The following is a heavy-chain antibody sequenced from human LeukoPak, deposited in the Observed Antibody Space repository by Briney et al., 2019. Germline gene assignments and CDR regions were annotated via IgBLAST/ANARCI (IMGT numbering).Heavy chain of an antibody. J-gene: IGHJ4*02. D-gene: IGHD1-14*01. CDR1: SGSISSYY. V-gene: IGHV4-59*08. CDR2: IYYSGST. Sequence: SETLSLTCTVSSGSISSYYWSWIRQPPGKGLEWIGYIYYSGSTNYNPSLKSRVTISVDTSKNQFSLKLSSVTATDTAVYYCARGVQGNLDYWGQGTLVTVSS. CDR3: ARGVQGNLDY.